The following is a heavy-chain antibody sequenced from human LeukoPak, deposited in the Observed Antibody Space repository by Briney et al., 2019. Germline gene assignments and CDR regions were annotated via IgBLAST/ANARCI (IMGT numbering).Heavy chain of an antibody. CDR3: ASLYFDHTRGPPGY. CDR1: GYTFTRYY. CDR2: INPSGGST. Sequence: GASVKVSCKASGYTFTRYYMNWVRQAPGQGLEWMGIINPSGGSTNYAQKFQGRVTMTRDTSTSTIYMEVSSLRDEDTAVYYCASLYFDHTRGPPGYWGQGTLVTVSS. D-gene: IGHD3-9*01. J-gene: IGHJ4*02. V-gene: IGHV1-46*01.